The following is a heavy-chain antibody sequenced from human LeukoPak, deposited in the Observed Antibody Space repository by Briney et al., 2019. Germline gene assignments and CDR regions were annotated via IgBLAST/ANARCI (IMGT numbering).Heavy chain of an antibody. V-gene: IGHV1-69*13. CDR1: GYTFTSYG. CDR2: IIPIFGTA. Sequence: SVKVSCKASGYTFTSYGISWVRQAPGQGLEWMGGIIPIFGTANYAQKFQGRVTITADESTSTAYMELSSLRSEDTAVYYCARNSDFWSGYYSAWGQGTLVTVSS. CDR3: ARNSDFWSGYYSA. J-gene: IGHJ5*02. D-gene: IGHD3-3*01.